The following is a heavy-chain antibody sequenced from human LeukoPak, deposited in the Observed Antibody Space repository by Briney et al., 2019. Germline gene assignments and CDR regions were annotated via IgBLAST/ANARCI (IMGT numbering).Heavy chain of an antibody. CDR1: GGSISSYY. CDR2: IYTSGST. D-gene: IGHD3-3*01. CDR3: ARRNRKIFGVVISYYFDY. J-gene: IGHJ4*02. V-gene: IGHV4-4*07. Sequence: KPSETLSLTCTVSGGSISSYYWSWIRQPAGKGLEWIGRIYTSGSTNYNPSLKSRVTISVDTSKNQFSLKLSSVTAADTAVYYCARRNRKIFGVVISYYFDYWGQGTLVTVSS.